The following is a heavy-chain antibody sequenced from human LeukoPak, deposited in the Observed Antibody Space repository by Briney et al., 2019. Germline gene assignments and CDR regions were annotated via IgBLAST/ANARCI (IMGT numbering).Heavy chain of an antibody. D-gene: IGHD6-13*01. Sequence: ASVRVSCKASGYTSTSYGISWVRQAPGQGLEWMGWISAYNGNTNYAQKLQGRVTMTTDTSTSTAYMELRSLRSDDTAVYYCARDPSIAAAGYYYYYGMDVWGQGTTVTVSS. CDR2: ISAYNGNT. J-gene: IGHJ6*02. CDR1: GYTSTSYG. CDR3: ARDPSIAAAGYYYYYGMDV. V-gene: IGHV1-18*01.